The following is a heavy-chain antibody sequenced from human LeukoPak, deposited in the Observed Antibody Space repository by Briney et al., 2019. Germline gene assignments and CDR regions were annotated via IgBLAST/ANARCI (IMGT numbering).Heavy chain of an antibody. CDR3: ARGYGDFRVEGRYFHS. D-gene: IGHD4-17*01. J-gene: IGHJ4*02. Sequence: SETLSLTCTVSGGSISSYYWSWIRQPAGKGLEWIGRIYTSGSTNYNPSLKSRVTMSVDTSKNQFSLKLSSVTAADTAVYYCARGYGDFRVEGRYFHSWGQGTLVTVSS. V-gene: IGHV4-4*07. CDR2: IYTSGST. CDR1: GGSISSYY.